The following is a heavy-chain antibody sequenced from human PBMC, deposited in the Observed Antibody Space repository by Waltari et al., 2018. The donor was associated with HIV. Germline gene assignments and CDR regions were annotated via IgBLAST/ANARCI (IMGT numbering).Heavy chain of an antibody. J-gene: IGHJ4*02. CDR2: IKSKTDGGTT. D-gene: IGHD3-3*01. Sequence: EVQLVESGGGLVKPGGSLRLSCAASGFTFSNAWMSWVRQAQGKGREWVGGIKSKTDGGTTDYAAPVKGRFTIARDESKNTLYLQMNSLKTEDTAVYYCTTPPRDYDFWSGYLDHFDYWGQGTLVTVSS. CDR1: GFTFSNAW. V-gene: IGHV3-15*01. CDR3: TTPPRDYDFWSGYLDHFDY.